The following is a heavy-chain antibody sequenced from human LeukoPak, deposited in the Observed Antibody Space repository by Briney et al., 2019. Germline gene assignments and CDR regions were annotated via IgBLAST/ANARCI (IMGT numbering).Heavy chain of an antibody. V-gene: IGHV3-21*01. D-gene: IGHD4-17*01. J-gene: IGHJ4*02. CDR3: AALRVTTPFDY. CDR1: GFTFSSYS. CDR2: ISSSSSYI. Sequence: GGSLRLSCAASGFTFSSYSMNWVRQAPGKGLEWVSSISSSSSYIYYADSVKGRFIISRDNAKNSLYLQMNSLRAEDTAVYYCAALRVTTPFDYWGQGTLVTVSS.